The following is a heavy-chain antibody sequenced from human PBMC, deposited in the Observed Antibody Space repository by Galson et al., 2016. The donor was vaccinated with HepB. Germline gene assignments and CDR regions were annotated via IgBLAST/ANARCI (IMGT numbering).Heavy chain of an antibody. CDR1: GFTSSTYT. Sequence: SLRLSCAASGFTSSTYTMSWVRQAPGKGLEWVSGISDRSTRTNYADSVKGRFTISRDDSKNTLYLQMSSLRAEDTAVYYCAKLLVGLVGATTYDYWGQGTLVTVSS. D-gene: IGHD1-26*01. J-gene: IGHJ4*02. V-gene: IGHV3-23*01. CDR2: ISDRSTRT. CDR3: AKLLVGLVGATTYDY.